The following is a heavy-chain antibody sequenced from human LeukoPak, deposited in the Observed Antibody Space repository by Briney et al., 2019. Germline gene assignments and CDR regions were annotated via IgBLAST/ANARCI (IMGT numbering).Heavy chain of an antibody. V-gene: IGHV3-53*01. Sequence: GGSLRLSCAASGFTVSSNYMSWVRQAPGKGLEWVSVIYSGGSTYYADSVKGRFTISRDNSKNTLYLQMNSLRAEDTAVYYCARGPPTYSSSWYYFDYWGQGTLVTVSS. CDR2: IYSGGST. CDR1: GFTVSSNY. D-gene: IGHD6-13*01. J-gene: IGHJ4*02. CDR3: ARGPPTYSSSWYYFDY.